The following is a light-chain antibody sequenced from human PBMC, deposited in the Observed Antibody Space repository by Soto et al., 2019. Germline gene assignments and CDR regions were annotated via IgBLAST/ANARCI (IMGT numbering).Light chain of an antibody. CDR2: EVS. CDR3: NSYTNTAARV. V-gene: IGLV2-14*01. J-gene: IGLJ1*01. CDR1: SSDVGAHNF. Sequence: QSVLTQPASVSGSPGQSITISCTGNSSDVGAHNFVSWYQQHPGKAPKVMIYEVSNRPSGVSNRFSGSKSGNTASLTISGLQAEDEADYYCNSYTNTAARVFGTGTKLTVL.